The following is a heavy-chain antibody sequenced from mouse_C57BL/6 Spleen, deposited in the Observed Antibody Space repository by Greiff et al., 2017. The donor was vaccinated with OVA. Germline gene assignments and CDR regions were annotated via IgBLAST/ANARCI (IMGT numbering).Heavy chain of an antibody. D-gene: IGHD2-3*01. V-gene: IGHV1-26*01. J-gene: IGHJ4*01. CDR3: ARFDGYYPYYYAMDY. CDR2: ITPNNGGT. Sequence: VQLKQSGPELVKPGASVKISCKASGYTFTDYYMNWVKQSHGKSLEWIGDITPNNGGTSYNQKFKGKATLSVDKSSSTAYMELRSLTSEDSAVYYCARFDGYYPYYYAMDYWGQGTSVTVSS. CDR1: GYTFTDYY.